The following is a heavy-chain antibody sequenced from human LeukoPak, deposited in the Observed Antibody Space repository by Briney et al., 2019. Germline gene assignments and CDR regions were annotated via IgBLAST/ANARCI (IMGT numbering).Heavy chain of an antibody. D-gene: IGHD2-15*01. J-gene: IGHJ4*02. Sequence: PGGSLRLSCAAPGFTFDDYAMHWVRQAPGKGLEWVSGISWNSGSIAYADSVKGRFTISRDNAKNSLYLQMNSLRAEDTALYYCAKDGGYCSGASCYYFDYWGQGTLVTVSS. CDR3: AKDGGYCSGASCYYFDY. V-gene: IGHV3-9*01. CDR2: ISWNSGSI. CDR1: GFTFDDYA.